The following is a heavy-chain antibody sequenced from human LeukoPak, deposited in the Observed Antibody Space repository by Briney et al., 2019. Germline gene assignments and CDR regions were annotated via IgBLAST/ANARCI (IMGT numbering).Heavy chain of an antibody. Sequence: GGSLRLSCAASGFTFSSYAMHWVRQAPGKGLEYVSAISSNGGSTYYADSVKGRFTISRDNSKNTLYLRMSSLRAEDTAVYYCVKAYDILPGIFGPLYYWCQGTLVTVSS. CDR1: GFTFSSYA. J-gene: IGHJ4*02. CDR2: ISSNGGST. D-gene: IGHD3-9*01. V-gene: IGHV3-64D*06. CDR3: VKAYDILPGIFGPLYY.